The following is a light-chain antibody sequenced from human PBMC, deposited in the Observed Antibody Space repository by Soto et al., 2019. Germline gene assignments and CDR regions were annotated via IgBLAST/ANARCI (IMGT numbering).Light chain of an antibody. V-gene: IGKV3-20*01. Sequence: EIVLTQSPGTLSLSPGERATLSCRARESVRSSYLAWYQQKPGQAPRLLIYGASTRATGIPDRFTGSGSGTDFTLSVSRLEPEDFAVYFCQQYGSSPATFGQGTKVEIK. CDR3: QQYGSSPAT. CDR2: GAS. CDR1: ESVRSSY. J-gene: IGKJ1*01.